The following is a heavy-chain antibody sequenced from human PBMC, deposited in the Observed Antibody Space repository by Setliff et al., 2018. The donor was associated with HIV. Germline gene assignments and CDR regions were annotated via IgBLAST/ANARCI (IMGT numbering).Heavy chain of an antibody. J-gene: IGHJ4*02. CDR1: GDTFNNCA. CDR3: ARDGPPGSYCDY. D-gene: IGHD3-10*01. V-gene: IGHV1-69*05. Sequence: GASVKVSCKASGDTFNNCAVTWVRQAPGQGLEWMGGSIPLFGTTNYAQKFQGRVTLTTDELMKTAYMELSSLRSEDTAVYYCARDGPPGSYCDYWGQGTLVTVSS. CDR2: SIPLFGTT.